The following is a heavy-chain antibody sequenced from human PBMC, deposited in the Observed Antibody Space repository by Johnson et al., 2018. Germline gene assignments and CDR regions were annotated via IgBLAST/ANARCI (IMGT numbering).Heavy chain of an antibody. Sequence: QVQLVQSGGGLVQPGGSXRLSCAASGFTFSSYGMHWVRQAPGKGLEWVAVIWYDGSNKYYADSVQGQFTISRDNSKNTLYLQMTSLKTEDTAVYYCTTAMVRGNDAFDIWGQGTMVTVSS. CDR3: TTAMVRGNDAFDI. J-gene: IGHJ3*02. CDR2: IWYDGSNK. D-gene: IGHD3-10*01. CDR1: GFTFSSYG. V-gene: IGHV3-33*08.